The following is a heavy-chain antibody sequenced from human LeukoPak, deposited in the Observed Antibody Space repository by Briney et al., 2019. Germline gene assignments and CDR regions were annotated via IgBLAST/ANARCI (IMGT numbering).Heavy chain of an antibody. CDR3: ATLWGYSSGDDAFDI. CDR2: MNSNSGNT. J-gene: IGHJ3*02. D-gene: IGHD6-19*01. CDR1: GYTFTSYD. V-gene: IGHV1-8*01. Sequence: GASVKVSCKASGYTFTSYDINWVRQATGQGLEWMGWMNSNSGNTGYAQKFQGRVTMTTDTSTSTAYMELRSLRSNDTAVYHCATLWGYSSGDDAFDIWGQGTMVTVSS.